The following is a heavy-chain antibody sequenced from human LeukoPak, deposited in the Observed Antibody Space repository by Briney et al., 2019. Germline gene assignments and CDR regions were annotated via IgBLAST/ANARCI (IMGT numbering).Heavy chain of an antibody. Sequence: SETLSLTCAVYGGSFSNYYWSWLRQPPGRGLEWIGEINHSGSTNYNPSLKSRVTISVDTSKNQFSLKLSSVTAADTAVYYCARGPRYSGSYTQHWGKGTTVTVSS. V-gene: IGHV4-34*01. CDR1: GGSFSNYY. J-gene: IGHJ6*04. CDR3: ARGPRYSGSYTQH. D-gene: IGHD1-26*01. CDR2: INHSGST.